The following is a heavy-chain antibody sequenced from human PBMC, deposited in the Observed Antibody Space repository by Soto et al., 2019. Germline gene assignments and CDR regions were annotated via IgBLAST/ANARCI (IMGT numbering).Heavy chain of an antibody. Sequence: PSETLSLTCTASGGSISSGGYYWSWIRQHPGKGLEWIGYIYYSGSTYYNPSLKSRVTISVDTSKNQFSLKLSSVTAADTAVYYCARDPYYDFWSGSRDAFDIWGQGTMVTVSS. J-gene: IGHJ3*02. CDR1: GGSISSGGYY. CDR3: ARDPYYDFWSGSRDAFDI. D-gene: IGHD3-3*01. CDR2: IYYSGST. V-gene: IGHV4-31*03.